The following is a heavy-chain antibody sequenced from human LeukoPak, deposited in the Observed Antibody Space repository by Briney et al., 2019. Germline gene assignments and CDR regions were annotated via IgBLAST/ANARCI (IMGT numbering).Heavy chain of an antibody. CDR1: GFTFSNYA. CDR3: AKWAPGYSSGYGLDF. V-gene: IGHV3-23*01. CDR2: ISGDGGGT. D-gene: IGHD3-22*01. J-gene: IGHJ4*02. Sequence: GGSLRLSCAASGFTFSNYAMTWVRQAPGKGLEWVSDISGDGGGTFYADSVKGRFTISRDNSKNTLYLQMNSLRAEDTAVYYCAKWAPGYSSGYGLDFWGQGTLVTVS.